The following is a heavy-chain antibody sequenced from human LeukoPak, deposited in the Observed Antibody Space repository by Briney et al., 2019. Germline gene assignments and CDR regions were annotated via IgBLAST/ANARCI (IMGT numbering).Heavy chain of an antibody. D-gene: IGHD5-18*01. CDR3: AKDQGRGYTYGLYYFDY. J-gene: IGHJ4*02. V-gene: IGHV1-2*02. CDR2: INPNTGDT. CDR1: GYTFTGYY. Sequence: ASVKVSCKASGYTFTGYYMHWVRQAPGQGLEWMGWINPNTGDTNYAQKFQGRVTMTRDTSSSTAYMELSRLRSDDTAMYYCAKDQGRGYTYGLYYFDYWGQGTLVIVSS.